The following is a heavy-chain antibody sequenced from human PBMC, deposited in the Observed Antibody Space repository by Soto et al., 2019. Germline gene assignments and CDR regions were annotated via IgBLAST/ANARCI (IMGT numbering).Heavy chain of an antibody. CDR3: ARDGRYGETPLYYYYGMDV. J-gene: IGHJ6*02. CDR2: ISSSSSYI. D-gene: IGHD4-17*01. V-gene: IGHV3-21*01. Sequence: LRLSCAASGFTFSSYSMNWVRQAPGKGLEWVSSISSSSSYIYYADSVKGRFTISRDNAKNSLYLQMNSPRAEDTAVYYCARDGRYGETPLYYYYGMDVWGQGTTVTVSS. CDR1: GFTFSSYS.